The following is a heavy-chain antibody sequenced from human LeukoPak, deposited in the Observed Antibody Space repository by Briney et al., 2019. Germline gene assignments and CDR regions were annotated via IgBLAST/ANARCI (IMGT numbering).Heavy chain of an antibody. D-gene: IGHD5-18*01. CDR2: INPSGGST. V-gene: IGHV1-46*01. CDR3: ARDGRGVDTAMVNVXFDX. Sequence: ASVKVSCKASGYTFTSYYMHWVRQAPGQGLEWMGIINPSGGSTSYAQKFQGRVTMTRDTSTSTVYVELSSLRSEDTAVYYCARDGRGVDTAMVNVXFDXWGQGXLVTV. J-gene: IGHJ5*02. CDR1: GYTFTSYY.